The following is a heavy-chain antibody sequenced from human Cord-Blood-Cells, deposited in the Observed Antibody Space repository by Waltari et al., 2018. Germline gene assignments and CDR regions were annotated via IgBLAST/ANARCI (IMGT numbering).Heavy chain of an antibody. CDR3: ARRYSSSWYVAFDI. V-gene: IGHV1-2*02. D-gene: IGHD6-13*01. Sequence: QVQLVQSGAAVKKPGASVKVSCKASGYTFPGYSIHWVRQAPGQGLEWMGWINPNSGGTNYAQKFQGRVTMTRDTSISTAYMELSRLRSDDTAVYYCARRYSSSWYVAFDIWGQGTMVTVSS. CDR2: INPNSGGT. CDR1: GYTFPGYS. J-gene: IGHJ3*02.